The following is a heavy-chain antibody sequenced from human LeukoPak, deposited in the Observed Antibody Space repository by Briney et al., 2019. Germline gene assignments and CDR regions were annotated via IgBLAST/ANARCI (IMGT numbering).Heavy chain of an antibody. CDR2: IWCDGTNK. CDR1: GFSFSNYG. J-gene: IGHJ4*02. CDR3: ARYRGVAAPFDY. D-gene: IGHD5-12*01. V-gene: IGHV3-33*01. Sequence: GGSLRLSCAASGFSFSNYGMHWVRQAPGKGLEWVAVIWCDGTNKYYADSVRGRFTISRDNSKNTLYLQMSSLRAEDTSVYYCARYRGVAAPFDYWGQGTLVTVSS.